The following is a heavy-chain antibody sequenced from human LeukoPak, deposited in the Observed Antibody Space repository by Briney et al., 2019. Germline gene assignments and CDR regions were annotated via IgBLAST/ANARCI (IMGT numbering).Heavy chain of an antibody. V-gene: IGHV3-23*01. D-gene: IGHD4-11*01. CDR3: GKAPTVTTWTIDY. CDR1: GFTFSTYA. J-gene: IGHJ4*02. CDR2: ISGSGGVT. Sequence: PGGSLRLSCAASGFTFSTYAMTWLRQAPGKGLEWVSVISGSGGVTYYADSVKGRFTVSRDNSKNTLYLQMNSLRAEDSAVYYCGKAPTVTTWTIDYWGQGTLVTVSS.